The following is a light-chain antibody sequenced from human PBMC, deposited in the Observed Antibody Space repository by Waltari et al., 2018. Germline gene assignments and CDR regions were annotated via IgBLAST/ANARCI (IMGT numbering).Light chain of an antibody. Sequence: QSVLTQPPSVSAAPGQRVTISCSGGSSNIGNNYVSWYRQFPGTAPKLLIYENTGRPSGMPGRFAGSKSGTSATLDITGLQAGGEADYYCGTWDSSLSGAVFGGGTHLTVL. V-gene: IGLV1-51*02. CDR3: GTWDSSLSGAV. CDR1: SSNIGNNY. J-gene: IGLJ7*01. CDR2: ENT.